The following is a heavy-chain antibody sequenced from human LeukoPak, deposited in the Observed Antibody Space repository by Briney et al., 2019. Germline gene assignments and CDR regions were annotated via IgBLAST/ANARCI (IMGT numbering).Heavy chain of an antibody. CDR2: IRNKAYGGTT. V-gene: IGHV3-49*04. CDR1: GFTFSTFV. CDR3: TSPSTYYFDRNGYLNY. Sequence: GRSLRLSCAASGFTFSTFVMHWVRQAPGKGLEWVGFIRNKAYGGTTEYAASVKGRFTLSRDDSKSIAYLQMNSLEIEDTGVYYCTSPSTYYFDRNGYLNYWGQGTLVTVSS. D-gene: IGHD3-22*01. J-gene: IGHJ4*02.